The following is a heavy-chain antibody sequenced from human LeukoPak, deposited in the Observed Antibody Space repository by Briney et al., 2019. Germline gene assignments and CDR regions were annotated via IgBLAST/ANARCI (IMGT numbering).Heavy chain of an antibody. CDR1: GGTFSSYA. Sequence: GASVKVSCKASGGTFSSYAISWVRQAPGQGLGWMGGIIPMLGTANYAQKFQGRVTITADESMSTGYMELSSLRSDDTAVYYCARAGLAASGIASGFDYWGQGTLVTVSS. D-gene: IGHD6-13*01. CDR3: ARAGLAASGIASGFDY. J-gene: IGHJ4*02. V-gene: IGHV1-69*13. CDR2: IIPMLGTA.